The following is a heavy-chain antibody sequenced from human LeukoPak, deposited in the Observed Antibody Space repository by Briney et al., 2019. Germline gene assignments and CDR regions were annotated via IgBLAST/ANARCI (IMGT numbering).Heavy chain of an antibody. V-gene: IGHV4-59*11. D-gene: IGHD4-17*01. CDR3: ARDLVTVTKGFDI. Sequence: SETLSLTCAVSGDSFSSHYWTWIRQPPGRGLEWIGYISYIGTTNYNPSLKSRVTISIDTSKNQFSLKLSSVTTADTAVYYCARDLVTVTKGFDIWGLGTVVSVSS. CDR2: ISYIGTT. CDR1: GDSFSSHY. J-gene: IGHJ3*02.